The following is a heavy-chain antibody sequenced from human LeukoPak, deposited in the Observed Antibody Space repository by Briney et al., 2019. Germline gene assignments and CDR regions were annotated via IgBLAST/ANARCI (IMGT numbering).Heavy chain of an antibody. J-gene: IGHJ6*02. D-gene: IGHD1-26*01. V-gene: IGHV1-69*04. CDR3: ARDQKVGATPYFGMDV. CDR2: IVPMLGTV. CDR1: GATFSSYA. Sequence: SVKVSCKASGATFSSYAINWVRQAPGQGLEWMGRIVPMLGTVNYAQKFQGRVTIIADKFTSTAYMEVSSPRSEDTAVYYCARDQKVGATPYFGMDVWGQGTTVTVSS.